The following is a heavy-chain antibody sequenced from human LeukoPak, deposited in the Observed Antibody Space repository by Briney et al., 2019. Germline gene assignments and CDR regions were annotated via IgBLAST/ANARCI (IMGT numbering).Heavy chain of an antibody. D-gene: IGHD6-6*01. CDR1: GYTFTSYG. V-gene: IGHV1-18*01. J-gene: IGHJ4*02. CDR2: ISAYNGNT. CDR3: VVPIAARRGDYFDY. Sequence: ASVKVSCKASGYTFTSYGISWVRQAPGQGLEWMGWISAYNGNTNYAQKLQGRVTMTTDTSTSTAYMELSSLRSEDTAVYYCVVPIAARRGDYFDYWGQGTLVTVSS.